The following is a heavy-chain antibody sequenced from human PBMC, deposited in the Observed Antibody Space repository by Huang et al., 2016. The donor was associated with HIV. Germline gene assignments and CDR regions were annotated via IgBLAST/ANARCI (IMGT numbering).Heavy chain of an antibody. CDR2: IDSSGST. D-gene: IGHD3-3*01. CDR1: GGSIRTHY. V-gene: IGHV4-59*11. J-gene: IGHJ4*02. Sequence: QVQLQESGPGLVKPSETLSLTCTVSGGSIRTHYWSWIRQPPGKGLEWIGSIDSSGSTNSSPALRSRVTILLDTSKNQFSLRVNSVTAAGTAMYYCARDHHDFWRGYRRMYFFDHWGQGTLVTVSS. CDR3: ARDHHDFWRGYRRMYFFDH.